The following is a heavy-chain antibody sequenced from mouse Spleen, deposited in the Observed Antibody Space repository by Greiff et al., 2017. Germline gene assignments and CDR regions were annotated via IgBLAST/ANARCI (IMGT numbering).Heavy chain of an antibody. J-gene: IGHJ4*01. CDR2: IYPRSGNT. V-gene: IGHV1-81*01. Sequence: VQRVESGAELARPGASVKLSCKASGYTFTSYGISWVKQRTGQGLEWIGEIYPRSGNTYYTEKFKGKATLTADKSSSTAYMELRSLTSEDSAVYFCARDDGPSMDYWGQGTSVTVSS. CDR3: ARDDGPSMDY. D-gene: IGHD2-3*01. CDR1: GYTFTSYG.